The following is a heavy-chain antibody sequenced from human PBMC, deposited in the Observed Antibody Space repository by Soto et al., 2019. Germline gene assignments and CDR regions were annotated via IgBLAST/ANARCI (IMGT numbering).Heavy chain of an antibody. CDR3: ARKAGGYGGYDTKDY. V-gene: IGHV5-51*01. D-gene: IGHD5-12*01. Sequence: HGESLKISCKGSGYSFTSYWIGWVRQMPGKGLEWMGIIYPGDSDTRYSPSFQGQVTISADKSISTAYLQWSSLKASDTAMYYCARKAGGYGGYDTKDYWGQGTLVTVSS. CDR1: GYSFTSYW. J-gene: IGHJ4*02. CDR2: IYPGDSDT.